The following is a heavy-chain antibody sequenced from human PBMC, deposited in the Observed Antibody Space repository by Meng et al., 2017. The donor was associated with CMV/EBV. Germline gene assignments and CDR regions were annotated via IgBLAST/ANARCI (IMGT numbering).Heavy chain of an antibody. CDR2: IYTSGST. CDR1: GGSISSYY. J-gene: IGHJ5*02. CDR3: AREIVVVPAAIDNWFDP. Sequence: QGQLQESGPGLVKPSETLSLTCTVSGGSISSYYWSWIRQPAGKGLEWIGRIYTSGSTNYNPSLKSRVTMSVDTSKNQFSLKLSSVTAADTAVYYCAREIVVVPAAIDNWFDPWGQGTLVTVSS. V-gene: IGHV4-4*07. D-gene: IGHD2-2*02.